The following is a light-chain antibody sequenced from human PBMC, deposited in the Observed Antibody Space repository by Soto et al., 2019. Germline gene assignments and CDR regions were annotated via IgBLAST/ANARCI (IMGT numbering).Light chain of an antibody. Sequence: QSVLTQPPSASGTPVQRVTISCSGSSSNIGGNTVSWYQQFPGTAPKLLIYTNNQRPSGVPDRFSGSKSDTSASLAISALQAEDEAHYYCAAWDDSLNGHVFGTGTKLTVL. J-gene: IGLJ1*01. V-gene: IGLV1-44*01. CDR2: TNN. CDR1: SSNIGGNT. CDR3: AAWDDSLNGHV.